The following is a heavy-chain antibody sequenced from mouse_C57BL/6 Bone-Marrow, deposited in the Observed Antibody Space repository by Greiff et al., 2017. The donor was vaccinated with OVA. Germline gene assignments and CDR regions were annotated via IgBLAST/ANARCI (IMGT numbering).Heavy chain of an antibody. CDR1: GYAFTNYL. D-gene: IGHD1-1*01. V-gene: IGHV1-54*01. J-gene: IGHJ4*01. Sequence: VQVVESGAELVRPGTSVKVSCKASGYAFTNYLIEWVKQRPGQGLEWIGVINPGSGGTNYNEKFKGKATLTADKSSSTAYMQLSSLTSEDSAVYFCARSAVVATYYYAMDYWGQGTSVTVSS. CDR2: INPGSGGT. CDR3: ARSAVVATYYYAMDY.